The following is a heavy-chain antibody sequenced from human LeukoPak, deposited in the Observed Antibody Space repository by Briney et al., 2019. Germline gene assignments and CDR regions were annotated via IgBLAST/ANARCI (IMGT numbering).Heavy chain of an antibody. D-gene: IGHD6-6*01. CDR2: IIPILGIA. CDR3: ALSIAARQPARDY. V-gene: IGHV1-69*04. J-gene: IGHJ4*02. CDR1: GGTFSSYA. Sequence: SVKVSCNASGGTFSSYAISWVRQAPGQGLEWMGRIIPILGIANYAQKFQGRVTITADKSTSTAYMELSSLRSEDTAVYYCALSIAARQPARDYWGQGTLVTVSS.